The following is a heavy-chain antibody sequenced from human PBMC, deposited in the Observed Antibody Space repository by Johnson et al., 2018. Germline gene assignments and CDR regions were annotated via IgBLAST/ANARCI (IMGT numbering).Heavy chain of an antibody. J-gene: IGHJ3*02. CDR3: ARLAYCGGGCYSFAFDI. V-gene: IGHV3-30-3*01. CDR2: ISSAGINK. CDR1: GFTFTTYS. Sequence: QVQLVESGGCVVQPGRSXRLSCAASGFTFTTYSMHWVRQAPGKGLEWVAAISSAGINKYYEDSVKGRFTISRDNSKNTRFLQMNSLGAEDTAVYYCARLAYCGGGCYSFAFDIWGQGTMVTVSS. D-gene: IGHD2-21*02.